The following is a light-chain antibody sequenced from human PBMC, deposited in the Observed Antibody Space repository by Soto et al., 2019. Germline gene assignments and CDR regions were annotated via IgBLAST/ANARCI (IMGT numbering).Light chain of an antibody. V-gene: IGLV1-44*01. CDR1: SSNIGSNT. CDR3: AGWDDSLNGVV. Sequence: QLVLTQPPSASGTPGQRVTISCSGSSSNIGSNTVNWYQQVPGTAPKLLFYGDNQRPSGVPDRFSGSQSGTSASLAISGLQSEDEADYYCAGWDDSLNGVVFGGGTKLTVL. CDR2: GDN. J-gene: IGLJ2*01.